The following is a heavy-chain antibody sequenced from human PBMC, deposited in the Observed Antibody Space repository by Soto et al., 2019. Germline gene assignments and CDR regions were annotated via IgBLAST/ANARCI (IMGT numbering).Heavy chain of an antibody. V-gene: IGHV1-18*01. CDR2: ISPYNGNT. D-gene: IGHD6-19*01. CDR3: SRDAQKWLVAAFDI. Sequence: QVQLVQSGAEVKEPGASVKVSCKASGYTFVSYGISWVRQAPGQGLEWMGWISPYNGNTNYAPKFQGRVTMTTDPSTRTVYMELRSLRSDDTAVDYCSRDAQKWLVAAFDIWGQGTMVTVSS. J-gene: IGHJ3*02. CDR1: GYTFVSYG.